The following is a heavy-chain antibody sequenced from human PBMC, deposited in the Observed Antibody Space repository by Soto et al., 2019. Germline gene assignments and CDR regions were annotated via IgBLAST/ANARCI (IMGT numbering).Heavy chain of an antibody. Sequence: SETLSLTCDVYVGSSGYFYWSWIRQPPGKWLEWIGEIHFSGTINXXPSLMSRVXISIDTSKTQFXLELRXFTSADTAFYFCARGTDLYRTRNCWAQGTQVTVSS. D-gene: IGHD1-1*01. CDR3: ARGTDLYRTRNC. J-gene: IGHJ4*02. CDR1: VGSSGYFY. CDR2: IHFSGTI. V-gene: IGHV4-34*01.